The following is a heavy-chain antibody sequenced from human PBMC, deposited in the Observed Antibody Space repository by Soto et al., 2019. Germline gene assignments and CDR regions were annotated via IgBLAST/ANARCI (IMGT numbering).Heavy chain of an antibody. J-gene: IGHJ4*02. CDR1: GGTFSSYA. Sequence: ASVKVSCKASGGTFSSYAISWVRQAPGQGLEWMGGINPNSGGTNYAQKFQGWVTMTRDTSISTAYMELSRLRSDDTAVYYCARSYLTYQLDYWGQGTLVTVSS. CDR3: ARSYLTYQLDY. CDR2: INPNSGGT. D-gene: IGHD2-2*01. V-gene: IGHV1-2*04.